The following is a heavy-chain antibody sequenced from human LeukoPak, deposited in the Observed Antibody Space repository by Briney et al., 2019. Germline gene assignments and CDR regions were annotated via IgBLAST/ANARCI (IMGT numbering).Heavy chain of an antibody. CDR1: GFSFNSYW. J-gene: IGHJ4*02. D-gene: IGHD6-19*01. CDR2: IDPAGTDT. CDR3: GRFGYVAGIDL. V-gene: IGHV3-7*01. Sequence: GGSLRLSCAAPGFSFNSYWMTWVRQPPGRGLEWVANIDPAGTDTYYVDPVKGRFTISRDNAKNLVYLQMNTLRAEDTAVYCCGRFGYVAGIDLWGQGTLVTVSS.